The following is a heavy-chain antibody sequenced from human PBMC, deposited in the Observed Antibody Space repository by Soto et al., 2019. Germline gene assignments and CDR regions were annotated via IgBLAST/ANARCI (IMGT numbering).Heavy chain of an antibody. J-gene: IGHJ5*02. Sequence: SGPTLVNPTETLTLTCTVSGFSLSNARMGVSWIRQPPGKALEWLAHIFSNDEKSYRTSLKSRLTITKDTSKSQVVLTMTNMDPVDTATYYCARVDYYDSSVSPAVFDPWGQGTLVTVSS. CDR3: ARVDYYDSSVSPAVFDP. V-gene: IGHV2-26*01. D-gene: IGHD3-22*01. CDR2: IFSNDEK. CDR1: GFSLSNARMG.